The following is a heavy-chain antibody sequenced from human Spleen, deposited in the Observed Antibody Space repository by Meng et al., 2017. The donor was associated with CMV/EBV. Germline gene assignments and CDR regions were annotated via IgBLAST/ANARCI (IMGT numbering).Heavy chain of an antibody. D-gene: IGHD1-26*01. Sequence: SETLSLTCGISGDSVSSNSVAWNWIRQYPSRGLEWLGRTYYRSKWYNDYAVSVKSRITINPDTSKNQFSLQLNSVTPEDTAVYYCARELSGSYLVYYFDYWGQGTLVTVSS. CDR3: ARELSGSYLVYYFDY. CDR1: GDSVSSNSVA. CDR2: TYYRSKWYN. V-gene: IGHV6-1*01. J-gene: IGHJ4*02.